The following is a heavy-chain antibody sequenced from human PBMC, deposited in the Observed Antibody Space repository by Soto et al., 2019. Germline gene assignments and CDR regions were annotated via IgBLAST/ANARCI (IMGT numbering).Heavy chain of an antibody. V-gene: IGHV3-33*01. J-gene: IGHJ4*02. D-gene: IGHD5-18*01. CDR2: IWYDGSNK. CDR1: GFTFSSYG. CDR3: ARDGGYSYGQHFDY. Sequence: GGSLRLSCAASGFTFSSYGMHWVRQAPGKGLEWVAVIWYDGSNKYYADSVKGRFTISRDNSKNTLYLQMNSLRAEDTAVYYCARDGGYSYGQHFDYWGQGTLVTVSS.